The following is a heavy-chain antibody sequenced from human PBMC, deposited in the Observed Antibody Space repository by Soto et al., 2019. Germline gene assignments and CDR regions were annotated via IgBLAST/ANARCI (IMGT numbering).Heavy chain of an antibody. CDR1: GGSISSSSYY. V-gene: IGHV4-39*01. Sequence: SETLSLTCTVSGGSISSSSYYWDWIRQPPGKGLEWIGSIYYSGSTYYNPSLKSRVTISVDTSKNQFSLKLSSVTAADTAVYYCARLSRYCSGGSCYYFDYWGQGTLVTVSS. D-gene: IGHD2-15*01. J-gene: IGHJ4*02. CDR3: ARLSRYCSGGSCYYFDY. CDR2: IYYSGST.